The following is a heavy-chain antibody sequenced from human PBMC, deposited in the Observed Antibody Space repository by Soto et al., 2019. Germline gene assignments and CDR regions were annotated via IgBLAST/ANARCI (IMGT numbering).Heavy chain of an antibody. CDR3: ARGGGIITMVRGATSPYYYYGMDV. CDR2: INHSGST. J-gene: IGHJ6*02. D-gene: IGHD3-10*01. CDR1: GGSFSGYY. V-gene: IGHV4-34*01. Sequence: SETLSLTGAVYGGSFSGYYWSWTRQPPGKGLEWIGEINHSGSTNYNPSLKSRVTISVDTSKNQFSLKLSSVTAADTAVYYCARGGGIITMVRGATSPYYYYGMDVWGQGTTVTVSS.